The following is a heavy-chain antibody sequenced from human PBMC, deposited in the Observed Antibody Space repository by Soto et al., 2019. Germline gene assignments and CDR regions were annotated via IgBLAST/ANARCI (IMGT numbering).Heavy chain of an antibody. CDR3: ASWTTPSITIFGVVTMAPLNYYCYGMDV. Sequence: ASVKVSCKASGYTFTAYYMHWVRQAPGQGLEWMGWINPNSGVTSYAQQFQDRVTMTRDTSISTAYMELDRLESDDTAVYYCASWTTPSITIFGVVTMAPLNYYCYGMDVWGQGTTVTVSS. CDR1: GYTFTAYY. CDR2: INPNSGVT. D-gene: IGHD3-3*01. V-gene: IGHV1-2*02. J-gene: IGHJ6*02.